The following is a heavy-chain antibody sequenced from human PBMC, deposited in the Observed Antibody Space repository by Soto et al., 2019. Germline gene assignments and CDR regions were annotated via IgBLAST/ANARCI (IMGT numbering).Heavy chain of an antibody. Sequence: HPGGSLRLSCAASGFTLTNAVMNWVRQVPGKGLEWVSTISGRDGSTYYAASVKGRFTISRDNSKNTLYLQMNSLSAEDTGVYYCAKDPDGITMYYYYYMDVWGKGTTVTVSS. CDR2: ISGRDGST. CDR3: AKDPDGITMYYYYYMDV. V-gene: IGHV3-23*01. J-gene: IGHJ6*03. D-gene: IGHD3-10*01. CDR1: GFTLTNAV.